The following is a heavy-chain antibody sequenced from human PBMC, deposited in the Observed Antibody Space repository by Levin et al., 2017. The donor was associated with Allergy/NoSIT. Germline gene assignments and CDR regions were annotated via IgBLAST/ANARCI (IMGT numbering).Heavy chain of an antibody. CDR1: GFTFSSYT. CDR3: ATSRQESGDGRNGLDV. J-gene: IGHJ6*02. CDR2: ITSSSRYI. Sequence: GESLKISCSGSGFTFSSYTMNWVRQAPGKGLEWVSSITSSSRYIDFADSVKGRFTVSRDNTKNSLYLQMNSLRAEDTAVYYCATSRQESGDGRNGLDVWGQGTTVTVS. D-gene: IGHD4-17*01. V-gene: IGHV3-21*01.